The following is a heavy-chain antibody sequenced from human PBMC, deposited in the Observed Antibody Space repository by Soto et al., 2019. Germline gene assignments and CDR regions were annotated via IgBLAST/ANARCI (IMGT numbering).Heavy chain of an antibody. J-gene: IGHJ4*02. V-gene: IGHV3-33*01. CDR3: ARGPQAAHINDY. D-gene: IGHD2-15*01. CDR1: GFTFSSYG. Sequence: QVQLVESGGGVVQPGRSLRLSCAASGFTFSSYGMHWVRQAPGKGLEWVAVIWYDGSNKYYADSVKGRFTISRDNSKHTLYLQMNSLRAEDTAVYYCARGPQAAHINDYWGQGTLVTVSS. CDR2: IWYDGSNK.